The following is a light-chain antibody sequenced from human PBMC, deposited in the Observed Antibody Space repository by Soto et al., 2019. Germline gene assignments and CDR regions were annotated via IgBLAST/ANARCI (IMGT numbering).Light chain of an antibody. V-gene: IGKV3D-15*01. J-gene: IGKJ5*01. CDR1: QSVRSN. CDR2: DAS. Sequence: EIVMTQSPATLSVSAGERATLSCRARQSVRSNLAWYQQKPGQAPRLLTYDASTRATGIPARFSGSGSGTEFILTISSLQSEDFAIYYCQQANRVPLSFGQGTRLEIK. CDR3: QQANRVPLS.